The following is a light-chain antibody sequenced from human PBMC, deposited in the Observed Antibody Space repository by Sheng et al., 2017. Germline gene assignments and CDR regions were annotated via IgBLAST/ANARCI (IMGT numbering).Light chain of an antibody. V-gene: IGLV2-8*01. CDR2: EVN. J-gene: IGLJ2*01. CDR1: SSDVGGYDY. CDR3: SSYAGTNNVL. Sequence: QSALTQPPSASGSPGQSVTISCTGTSSDVGGYDYVSWYQQRPGKAPKLMIYEVNKRPSGVPDRFSGSKSGNTASLTVSGLQTEDEADYYCSSYAGTNNVLFGGGTKLTVL.